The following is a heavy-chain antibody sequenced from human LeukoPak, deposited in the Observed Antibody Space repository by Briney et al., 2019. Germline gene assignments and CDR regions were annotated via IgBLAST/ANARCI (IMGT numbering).Heavy chain of an antibody. CDR2: ISYDGSNK. CDR1: GFTFSSYA. V-gene: IGHV3-30*04. J-gene: IGHJ4*02. CDR3: ARDALAFDWLSLFDY. D-gene: IGHD3-9*01. Sequence: QPGRSLRLSYAASGFTFSSYAMHWVRQAPGKGLEWVAVISYDGSNKYYADSVKGRFTISRDNSKNTLYLQMNSLRAEDTAVYYCARDALAFDWLSLFDYWGQGTLVTVSS.